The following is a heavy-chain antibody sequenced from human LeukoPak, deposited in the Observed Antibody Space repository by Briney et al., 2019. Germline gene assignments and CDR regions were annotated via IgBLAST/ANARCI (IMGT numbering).Heavy chain of an antibody. CDR1: GYTFTSYG. Sequence: SVKVSCKASGYTFTSYGISWVRQAPGQGREGMGWISAYNGKTNYEQKLQGRVTITTDKSTSTAYMELRSLRSDDTAVYYCARGYRLTGTTPSNWFDPWGQGTLVTVSS. CDR2: ISAYNGKT. CDR3: ARGYRLTGTTPSNWFDP. V-gene: IGHV1-18*01. J-gene: IGHJ5*02. D-gene: IGHD1-7*01.